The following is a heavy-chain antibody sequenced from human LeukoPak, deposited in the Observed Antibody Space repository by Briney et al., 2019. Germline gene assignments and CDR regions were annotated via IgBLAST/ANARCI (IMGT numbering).Heavy chain of an antibody. V-gene: IGHV4-34*01. CDR2: INHSGST. J-gene: IGHJ4*02. CDR3: ARGAADY. Sequence: KPSETLSLTCTVSGGSISSYYWSWIRQPPGKGLEWIGEINHSGSTNYNPSLKSRVTISVDTSKNQFSLKLSSVTAADTAVYYCARGAADYWGQGTLVTVSS. CDR1: GGSISSYY. D-gene: IGHD6-25*01.